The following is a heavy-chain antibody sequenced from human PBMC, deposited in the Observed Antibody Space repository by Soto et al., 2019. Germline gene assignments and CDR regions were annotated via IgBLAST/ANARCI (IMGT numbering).Heavy chain of an antibody. V-gene: IGHV1-18*01. CDR2: ISAYNGHT. CDR1: GYTFTSYR. CDR3: ARVDLEGRYFARFDY. Sequence: QVQLVQSGAEVKKPGASVKVSCKASGYTFTSYRISWVRQAPGQGLEWMGWISAYNGHTNYAQKLQGRVTMTTDTSTSTAYREVRSLRSDDTAVYYCARVDLEGRYFARFDYWGQGTLVTVSS. D-gene: IGHD3-9*01. J-gene: IGHJ4*02.